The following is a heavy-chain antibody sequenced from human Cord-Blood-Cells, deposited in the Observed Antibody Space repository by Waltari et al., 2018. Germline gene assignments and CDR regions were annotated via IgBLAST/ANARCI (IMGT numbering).Heavy chain of an antibody. Sequence: QVQLQESGPGLVKPSETLSLTCPVSGGSISSYYWSWIRQPPGKGLEWIGYIYYSGRTNYNPALKSRVTISVDTSKNQFSLKLSSVTAADTAVYYCARQVRYCSSTSCNDAFDIWGQGTMVTVSS. D-gene: IGHD2-2*01. CDR1: GGSISSYY. V-gene: IGHV4-59*08. J-gene: IGHJ3*02. CDR3: ARQVRYCSSTSCNDAFDI. CDR2: IYYSGRT.